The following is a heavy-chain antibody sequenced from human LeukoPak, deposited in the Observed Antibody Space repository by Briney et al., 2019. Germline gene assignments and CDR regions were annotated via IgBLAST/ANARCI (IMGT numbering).Heavy chain of an antibody. D-gene: IGHD6-13*01. V-gene: IGHV3-21*01. CDR3: ARERYSSSPFDP. CDR2: IGSSSSYI. Sequence: PGGSLRLSCAASGFIFSSYSMKWVRQAPGKGLEWVSFIGSSSSYIYYADSVKGRFTISRDNAKNSLYLQMNSLRAEDTAVYYCARERYSSSPFDPWGQGTLVTVSS. CDR1: GFIFSSYS. J-gene: IGHJ5*02.